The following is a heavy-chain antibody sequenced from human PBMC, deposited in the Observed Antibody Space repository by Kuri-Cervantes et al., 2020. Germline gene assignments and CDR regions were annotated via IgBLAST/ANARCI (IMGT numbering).Heavy chain of an antibody. Sequence: ASVKVSCKASGYTFTGYYMHWVRQAPGQGLEWMGWINPYNGGTNYAQKLQGRVTMTRDTSISTAYMELRRLRSDDTAVYYCATFWAKELLVYYYYGMDVWGQGTTVTVSS. CDR3: ATFWAKELLVYYYYGMDV. CDR1: GYTFTGYY. J-gene: IGHJ6*02. V-gene: IGHV1-2*02. D-gene: IGHD2-15*01. CDR2: INPYNGGT.